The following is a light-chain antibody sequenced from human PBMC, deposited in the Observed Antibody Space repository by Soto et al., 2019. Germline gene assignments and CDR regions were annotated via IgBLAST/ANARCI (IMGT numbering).Light chain of an antibody. Sequence: EIVMTQSPATLSVSPGERATLSCRASQSVSSNLAWYQQKPGQAPRLLIFGVSTRATGIPARFSGSGSGTEFTLTISILQSEDFAVYYCQQYNNWPPIFTFVPGTKVDIK. J-gene: IGKJ3*01. V-gene: IGKV3-15*01. CDR2: GVS. CDR3: QQYNNWPPIFT. CDR1: QSVSSN.